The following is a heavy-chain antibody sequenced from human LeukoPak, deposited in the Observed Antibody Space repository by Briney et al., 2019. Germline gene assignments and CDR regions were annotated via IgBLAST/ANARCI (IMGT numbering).Heavy chain of an antibody. Sequence: GGSLTLSCAASGFTFSSYAMSWVRQAPGKGPEWVSGISPSGGGAYYADSVKGRFTISRDTSKNTLYLQMDSLRAEDTAIYYCAKDRPLRYFGGATDYWGQGTLVTVSS. D-gene: IGHD3-9*01. CDR3: AKDRPLRYFGGATDY. V-gene: IGHV3-23*01. CDR1: GFTFSSYA. CDR2: ISPSGGGA. J-gene: IGHJ4*02.